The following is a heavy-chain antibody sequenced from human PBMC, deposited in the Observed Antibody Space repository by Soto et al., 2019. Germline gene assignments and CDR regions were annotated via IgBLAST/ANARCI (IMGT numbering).Heavy chain of an antibody. J-gene: IGHJ1*01. Sequence: SETLSLTCTVSGGSISRGDYYWSWIRQPPGKGLEWIGYIYYSGSTYYNPSLKSRVTISVDTSKNQFSLKLSSVTAADTAVYYCASSFVGRAAAGTLRYFQHWGQGTLVTVSS. D-gene: IGHD6-13*01. CDR2: IYYSGST. CDR1: GGSISRGDYY. CDR3: ASSFVGRAAAGTLRYFQH. V-gene: IGHV4-30-4*01.